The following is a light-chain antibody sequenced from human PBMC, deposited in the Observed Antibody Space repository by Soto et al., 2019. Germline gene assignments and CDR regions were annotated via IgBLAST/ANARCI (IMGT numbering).Light chain of an antibody. CDR1: SSNIGGNT. J-gene: IGLJ2*01. Sequence: QSVLTQPTSASGTPGQRVTISCSGGSSNIGGNTVNWYQQLPGAAPKLNIFSNSQRPSEVPDRFSGSKSGTSASLANGGLQPEDEAEYYCSTWDDSLTGPLFGGGTKLTVL. V-gene: IGLV1-44*01. CDR2: SNS. CDR3: STWDDSLTGPL.